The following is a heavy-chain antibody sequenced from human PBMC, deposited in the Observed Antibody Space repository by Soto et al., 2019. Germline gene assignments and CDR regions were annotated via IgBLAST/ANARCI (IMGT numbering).Heavy chain of an antibody. CDR1: GGSFSGYY. V-gene: IGHV4-34*01. J-gene: IGHJ4*02. CDR2: INHSGST. D-gene: IGHD1-1*01. CDR3: ARGKIKYSSGTAAPRGGSFDY. Sequence: SETLSLTCAVYGGSFSGYYWSWIRQPPGKGLEWIGEINHSGSTNYNPSLKSRVTISVDTSKNQFSLKLSSVTAADTAVYYCARGKIKYSSGTAAPRGGSFDYWGQGTLVTVSS.